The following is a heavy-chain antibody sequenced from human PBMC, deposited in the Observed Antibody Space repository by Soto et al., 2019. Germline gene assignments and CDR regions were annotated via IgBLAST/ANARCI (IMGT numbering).Heavy chain of an antibody. CDR3: APDPSAARDYYYYYGMEF. CDR1: CFTVSSNY. D-gene: IGHD2-2*01. V-gene: IGHV3-53*01. J-gene: IGHJ6*01. CDR2: IYSGGST. Sequence: GGSVRLSCAASCFTVSSNYMSCVRQAPWKGLEWVSVIYSGGSTYYEDSVKGRFTISRDNSKNTLYLKMNSLRAEDQAVYYCAPDPSAARDYYYYYGMEFWGQGTTVTVSS.